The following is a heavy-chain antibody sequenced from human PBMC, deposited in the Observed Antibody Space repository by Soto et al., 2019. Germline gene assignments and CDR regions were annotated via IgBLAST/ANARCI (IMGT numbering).Heavy chain of an antibody. CDR3: AKRLWSGSNYVGNGMDV. V-gene: IGHV3-23*01. Sequence: EVQLLESGGGLVQPGGSLRLSCAASGFSFSNYAVTWVRQAPGKGLEWVSAISASGGSTYYADSVKGRFTISRDNSKNTVQLEMNSLRAEETAVYYCAKRLWSGSNYVGNGMDVWGQGTTVTVSS. J-gene: IGHJ6*02. CDR1: GFSFSNYA. CDR2: ISASGGST. D-gene: IGHD3-3*01.